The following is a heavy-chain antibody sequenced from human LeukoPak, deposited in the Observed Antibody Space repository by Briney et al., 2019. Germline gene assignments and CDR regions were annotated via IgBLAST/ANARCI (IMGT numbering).Heavy chain of an antibody. CDR1: GGTFSSYA. V-gene: IGHV1-69*04. D-gene: IGHD3-22*01. CDR3: ARGLPVPYYYDSSGYTEYFQH. Sequence: ASVKVSCKASGGTFSSYAISWVRQAPGQGLEWVGRIIPILGIANYAQKFQGRVTITADKSTSTAYMELSSLTSEHTAVYYCARGLPVPYYYDSSGYTEYFQHWGQGTLVTVSS. J-gene: IGHJ1*01. CDR2: IIPILGIA.